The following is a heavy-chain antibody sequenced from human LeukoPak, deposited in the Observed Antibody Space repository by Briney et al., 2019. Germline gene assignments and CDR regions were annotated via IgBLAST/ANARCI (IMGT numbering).Heavy chain of an antibody. CDR2: IFSSGNT. CDR1: GGSINSYY. CDR3: ARSPHRLIGHWFDP. J-gene: IGHJ5*02. D-gene: IGHD3-16*01. Sequence: PSETLSLTCTVSGGSINSYYWSWIRQPAGKGLKWIGRIFSSGNTIYNPSLQSRVTMSVDTSKNQFSLRLNSVTAADTAVYYCARSPHRLIGHWFDPWGQGTLVTVSS. V-gene: IGHV4-4*07.